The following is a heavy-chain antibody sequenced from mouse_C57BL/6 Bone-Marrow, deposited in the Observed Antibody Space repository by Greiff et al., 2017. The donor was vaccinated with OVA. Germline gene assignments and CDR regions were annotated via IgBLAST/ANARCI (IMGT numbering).Heavy chain of an antibody. CDR1: GYTFTSYW. Sequence: QVQLKQPGAELVKPGASVKLSCKASGYTFTSYWMQWVKQRPGQGLEWIGEIDPSDSYTNYNQKFKGKATLTVDTSSSTAYMQLSSLTSEDSAVYYGARGGDWYLDVWGTGTTVTVSS. CDR2: IDPSDSYT. CDR3: ARGGDWYLDV. J-gene: IGHJ1*03. V-gene: IGHV1-50*01.